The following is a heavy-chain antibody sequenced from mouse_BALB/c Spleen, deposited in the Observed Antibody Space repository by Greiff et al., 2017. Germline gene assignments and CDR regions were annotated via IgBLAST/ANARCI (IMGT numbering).Heavy chain of an antibody. CDR2: IYPGNSDT. J-gene: IGHJ1*01. CDR1: GYTFTSYW. D-gene: IGHD1-3*01. V-gene: IGHV1-5*01. CDR3: TRGALKTPYWYFDV. Sequence: DVQLQESGTVLARPGASVKMSCKASGYTFTSYWMHWVKQRPGQGLEWIGAIYPGNSDTSYNQKFKGKAKLTAVTSTSTAYMELSSLTNEDSAVYYCTRGALKTPYWYFDVWGAGTTVTVSS.